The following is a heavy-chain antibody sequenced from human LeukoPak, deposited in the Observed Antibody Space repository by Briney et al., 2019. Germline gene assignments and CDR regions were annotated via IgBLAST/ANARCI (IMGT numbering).Heavy chain of an antibody. CDR1: GFTFSNYG. J-gene: IGHJ4*02. V-gene: IGHV3-30*18. D-gene: IGHD1-26*01. Sequence: PGGSLRLSCAASGFTFSNYGMQWVRQAPGKGLEWVAVISYEGSTSYYADSVKGRFTISRDNSKSTLILQMNGLRSEGTAVYYCVKEGFGNYYSAYFDYWGQGTLVTVSS. CDR2: ISYEGSTS. CDR3: VKEGFGNYYSAYFDY.